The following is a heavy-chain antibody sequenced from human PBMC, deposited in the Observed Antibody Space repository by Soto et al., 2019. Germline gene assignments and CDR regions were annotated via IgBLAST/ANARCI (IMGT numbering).Heavy chain of an antibody. CDR3: ARSGGGELVS. J-gene: IGHJ4*02. CDR1: GFTFSNYW. D-gene: IGHD3-16*01. V-gene: IGHV3-74*01. Sequence: EVQLVESGGGLVQPGGSLRLSCAASGFTFSNYWMHWVRQAPGKGLVWVSRIKSDGSSTSYADSVKGRFTISRDNAKNTLYFAKNRLRAEDTAVYYCARSGGGELVSWGQGTLVTVSS. CDR2: IKSDGSST.